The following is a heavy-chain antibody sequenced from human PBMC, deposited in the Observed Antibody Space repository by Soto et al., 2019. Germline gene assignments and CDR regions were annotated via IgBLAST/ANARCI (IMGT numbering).Heavy chain of an antibody. CDR2: IYYSGNT. CDR1: GDSISSGDYY. V-gene: IGHV4-30-4*01. J-gene: IGHJ1*01. D-gene: IGHD6-13*01. Sequence: SETLSLTWTVSGDSISSGDYYWSWIRQPPGKGLEWIGCIYYSGNTYYNPSLKRRFSISVDTSKNQFSLQLSSVTVADTAVYYCSSFFKRYSSPPGPLAYSGLRTLVIVS. CDR3: SSFFKRYSSPPGPLAY.